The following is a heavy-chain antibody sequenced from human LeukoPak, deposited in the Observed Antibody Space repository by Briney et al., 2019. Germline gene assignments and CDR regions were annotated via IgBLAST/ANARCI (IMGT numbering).Heavy chain of an antibody. CDR2: IRYDGSNK. CDR3: AKEGMSGSSHPAAGGY. J-gene: IGHJ4*02. V-gene: IGHV3-30*02. Sequence: GGSLRLSCAASGFTFSSYGMHWVRQAPGKGLEWVAFIRYDGSNKYYADSVKGRFTISRDNSKNTLYLQMNSLRAEDTAVYYCAKEGMSGSSHPAAGGYWGQGTLVTVSS. CDR1: GFTFSSYG. D-gene: IGHD6-13*01.